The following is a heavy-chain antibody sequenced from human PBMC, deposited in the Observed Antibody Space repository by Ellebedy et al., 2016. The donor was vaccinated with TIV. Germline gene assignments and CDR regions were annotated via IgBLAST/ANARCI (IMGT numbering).Heavy chain of an antibody. J-gene: IGHJ2*01. CDR2: INPSGGST. CDR1: GYTFTSYY. V-gene: IGHV1-46*01. D-gene: IGHD3-22*01. CDR3: ARDYYYYDSSGYYDYWYFDL. Sequence: AASVKVSCKASGYTFTSYYMHWVRQAPGQGLEWMGIINPSGGSTSYAQKFQGRVTMTRDTSTSTVYMELSSLRSEDTAVYYCARDYYYYDSSGYYDYWYFDLWGRGTLVTVSS.